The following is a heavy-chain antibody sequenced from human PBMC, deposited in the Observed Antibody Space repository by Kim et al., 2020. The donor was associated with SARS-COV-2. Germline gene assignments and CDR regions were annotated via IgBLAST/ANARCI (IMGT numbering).Heavy chain of an antibody. D-gene: IGHD1-26*01. Sequence: SVKGRFRVSRDNADNSLFLQMDSLTAEDTAVYYCAKNVWITGATYDPFEIWGQGTLVTVSS. J-gene: IGHJ3*02. V-gene: IGHV3-11*01. CDR3: AKNVWITGATYDPFEI.